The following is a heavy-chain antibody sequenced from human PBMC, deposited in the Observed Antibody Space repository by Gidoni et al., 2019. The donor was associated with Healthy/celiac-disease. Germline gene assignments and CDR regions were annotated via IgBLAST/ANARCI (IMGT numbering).Heavy chain of an antibody. CDR1: GFTFSSYA. CDR3: ARDSGGSYSKGGFDY. V-gene: IGHV3-30-3*01. Sequence: QVQLVESGGGVVQPGRSLRLSCAASGFTFSSYAMHWVRQAPGKGLEWVAVISYDGSNKYYADSVKGRFTISRDNSKNTLYLQMNSLRAEDTAVYYCARDSGGSYSKGGFDYWGQGTLVTVSS. CDR2: ISYDGSNK. J-gene: IGHJ4*02. D-gene: IGHD1-26*01.